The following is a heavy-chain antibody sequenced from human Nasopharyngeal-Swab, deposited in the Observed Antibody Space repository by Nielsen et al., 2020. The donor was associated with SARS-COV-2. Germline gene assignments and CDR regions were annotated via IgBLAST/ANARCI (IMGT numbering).Heavy chain of an antibody. J-gene: IGHJ4*02. CDR2: IIPLLGIA. V-gene: IGHV1-69*02. CDR3: ARCQRSYGDNMGGHYFDY. D-gene: IGHD4-17*01. CDR1: AGNFSSYS. Sequence: SVQVSCKASAGNFSSYSISWVRQAPGQGLEWMGRIIPLLGIANYAQKFQGRVTITADQSTSTAYMELCSLRSEDTAVYYCARCQRSYGDNMGGHYFDYWGQGTLVTVSS.